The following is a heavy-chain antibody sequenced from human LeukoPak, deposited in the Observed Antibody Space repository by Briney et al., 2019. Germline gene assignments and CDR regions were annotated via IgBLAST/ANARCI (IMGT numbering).Heavy chain of an antibody. J-gene: IGHJ4*02. CDR3: SECHSGTQFYLAY. D-gene: IGHD2-21*01. CDR1: GFTFSNFG. V-gene: IGHV3-33*01. CDR2: IFYDGSRK. Sequence: GTSLRLSCAASGFTFSNFGFHWVRQAPGKGLEWVAVIFYDGSRKFYADSVKGRFTISRDTSKNTLYLQLNSLRAEDTAVYYLSECHSGTQFYLAYRGPGTPVTVSS.